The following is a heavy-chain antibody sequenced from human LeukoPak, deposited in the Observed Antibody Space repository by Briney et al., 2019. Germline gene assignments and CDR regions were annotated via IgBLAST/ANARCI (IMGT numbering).Heavy chain of an antibody. CDR1: GGSISSYY. CDR2: IYYSGST. D-gene: IGHD1-26*01. Sequence: SETLSLTCTVSGGSISSYYWSWIRQPPGKGLEWIGYIYYSGSTNYNPSLKSRVTISVDTSKNRFSLKLSSVTAADTAVYYCAGTGQLYRGSAFDIWGQGTMVTVSS. CDR3: AGTGQLYRGSAFDI. J-gene: IGHJ3*02. V-gene: IGHV4-59*01.